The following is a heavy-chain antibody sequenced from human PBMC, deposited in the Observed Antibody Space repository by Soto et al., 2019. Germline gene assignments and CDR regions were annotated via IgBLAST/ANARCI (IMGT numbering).Heavy chain of an antibody. Sequence: ASVKVSCKASGYTFTRYNVHWVRQAPGQGLEWMAIINPSGGTTDYVQKFEGRVTLTTDTSTSTVYMELSSLRSDDTAAYYCARVRGSASQYFFNYWGQGTRVTFSS. D-gene: IGHD2-15*01. CDR3: ARVRGSASQYFFNY. CDR2: INPSGGTT. CDR1: GYTFTRYN. V-gene: IGHV1-46*01. J-gene: IGHJ4*02.